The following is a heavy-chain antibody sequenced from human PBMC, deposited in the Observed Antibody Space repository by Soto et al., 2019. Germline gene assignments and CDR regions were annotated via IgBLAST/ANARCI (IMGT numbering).Heavy chain of an antibody. V-gene: IGHV4-59*01. D-gene: IGHD3-16*01. CDR1: GGSISSYY. CDR3: ARGGGPPSVYYYYGMDV. Sequence: SETLSLTCTVSGGSISSYYWSWIRQPPGKGLEWIGYIYYSGRTNYNPSLKSRVTISVDTSKNQFSLKLSSVTAADTAVYYFARGGGPPSVYYYYGMDVWGQGTTVTV. CDR2: IYYSGRT. J-gene: IGHJ6*02.